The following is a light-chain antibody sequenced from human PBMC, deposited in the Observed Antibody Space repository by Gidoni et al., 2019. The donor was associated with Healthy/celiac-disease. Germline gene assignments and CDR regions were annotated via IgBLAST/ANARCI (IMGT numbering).Light chain of an antibody. CDR2: GKN. CDR1: SLRSYY. CDR3: NSWDSSGNHYV. Sequence: SSELTQDPAVSVALGQTVRITCQGDSLRSYYASWYQQKPGQAPVRVIYGKNNRPSGIPDRFYGSSSGNTASLTITGAQAEDEADYYCNSWDSSGNHYVLGTGTKVTVL. V-gene: IGLV3-19*02. J-gene: IGLJ1*01.